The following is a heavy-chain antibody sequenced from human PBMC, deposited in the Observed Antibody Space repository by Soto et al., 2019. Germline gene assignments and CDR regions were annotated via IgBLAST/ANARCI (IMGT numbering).Heavy chain of an antibody. CDR3: ASVPGSPGYHGLDV. Sequence: GGSLRLSCATSGLTFSKYWMTWVRQAPGKGLEWVATIKHDGSEKSNLDSVEGRFTISRDNAKNSLSLQMNSLRVEDTAVYFCASVPGSPGYHGLDVWGQGTTVTVSS. J-gene: IGHJ6*02. CDR2: IKHDGSEK. V-gene: IGHV3-7*03. D-gene: IGHD6-19*01. CDR1: GLTFSKYW.